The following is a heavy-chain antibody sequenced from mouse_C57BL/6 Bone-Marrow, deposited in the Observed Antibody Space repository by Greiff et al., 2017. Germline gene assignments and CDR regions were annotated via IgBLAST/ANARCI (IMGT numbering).Heavy chain of an antibody. D-gene: IGHD1-1*01. Sequence: EVKLMESGGGLVQPGGSMKLSCAASGFTFSDAWMDWVRQSPEKGLEWVAEIRNKANNHATYYAESVKGRFTISRDDSKSSVYLQMNSLRAEDTGMYYCTRRGYYYGSRWYWYFDVWGTGTTVTVSS. CDR1: GFTFSDAW. CDR2: IRNKANNHAT. J-gene: IGHJ1*03. CDR3: TRRGYYYGSRWYWYFDV. V-gene: IGHV6-6*01.